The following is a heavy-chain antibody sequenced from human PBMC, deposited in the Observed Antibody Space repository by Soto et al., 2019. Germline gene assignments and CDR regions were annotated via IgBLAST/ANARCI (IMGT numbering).Heavy chain of an antibody. J-gene: IGHJ6*02. D-gene: IGHD3-22*01. Sequence: ASVKVSCKASGYTFTGYYMHWVRQAPGQGLEWMGGIIPIFGTANYAQKFQGRVTITADESTSTAYMELSSLRSEDTAVYYCAREDYYDSSVYLVPHYYYGMDVWGQGTTVTVSS. CDR3: AREDYYDSSVYLVPHYYYGMDV. V-gene: IGHV1-69*13. CDR2: IIPIFGTA. CDR1: GYTFTGYY.